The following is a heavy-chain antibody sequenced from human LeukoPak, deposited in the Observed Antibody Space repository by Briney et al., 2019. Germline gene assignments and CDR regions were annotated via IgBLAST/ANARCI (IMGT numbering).Heavy chain of an antibody. CDR2: ISSSSNNI. J-gene: IGHJ4*02. V-gene: IGHV3-21*01. Sequence: NPGGSLRLSCAASGFTFSSYRMNWVRQAPRKGLEWVSSISSSSNNIYYADSVKGRFTISRDNAKNSLYLQMNSLRGEDTAVYYCARGGNAYDYWGQGTLVTVSS. CDR3: ARGGNAYDY. CDR1: GFTFSSYR. D-gene: IGHD4-23*01.